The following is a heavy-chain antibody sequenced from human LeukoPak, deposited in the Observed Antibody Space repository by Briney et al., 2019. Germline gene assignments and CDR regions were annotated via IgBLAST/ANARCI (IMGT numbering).Heavy chain of an antibody. CDR1: GGSIIGYY. Sequence: SETLSLTCTVSGGSIIGYYLSWIRQPPGKGVEWIGSIYYSGSTNYNPSLKSRVTISVKTSKNQFSLKLSSVTAADTAVYYCARYANSPYYYYAMDVWGQGTTVTVSS. V-gene: IGHV4-59*12. D-gene: IGHD4/OR15-4a*01. J-gene: IGHJ6*02. CDR2: IYYSGST. CDR3: ARYANSPYYYYAMDV.